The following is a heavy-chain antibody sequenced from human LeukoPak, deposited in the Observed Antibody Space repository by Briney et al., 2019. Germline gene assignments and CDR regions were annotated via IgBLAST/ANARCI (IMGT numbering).Heavy chain of an antibody. CDR2: IKQGGSEN. Sequence: PGGSLRLSCAASGFTFSSYGMSWVRQAPGKGLEWVATIKQGGSENYYVDSVKGRFAISRDDANNSLYLQMNGLRVEDTALYYCVRGPHYGAYTDYFDYWGQGTLVTVSS. CDR3: VRGPHYGAYTDYFDY. CDR1: GFTFSSYG. D-gene: IGHD4-17*01. J-gene: IGHJ4*02. V-gene: IGHV3-7*01.